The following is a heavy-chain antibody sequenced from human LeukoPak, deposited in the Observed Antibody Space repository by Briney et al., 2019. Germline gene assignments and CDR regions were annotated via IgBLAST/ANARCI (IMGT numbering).Heavy chain of an antibody. CDR2: INSDGSST. Sequence: GGSLRLSCAASGFTFGDHWMHWVRQAPGKGLVWVSRINSDGSSTSYADSVKGRFTISRDNAKNTLYLQMNSLRAEDTAVYYCARVLYYYDSSGYYYFPFDYWGQGTLVTVSS. CDR3: ARVLYYYDSSGYYYFPFDY. J-gene: IGHJ4*02. D-gene: IGHD3-22*01. CDR1: GFTFGDHW. V-gene: IGHV3-74*01.